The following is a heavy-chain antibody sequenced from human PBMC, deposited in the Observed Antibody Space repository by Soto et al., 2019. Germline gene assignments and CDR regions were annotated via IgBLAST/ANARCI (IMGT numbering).Heavy chain of an antibody. V-gene: IGHV3-30-3*01. J-gene: IGHJ4*02. CDR1: GFTFSSYA. CDR2: ISYDGSNK. Sequence: QVQLVESGGGVVQPGRSLRLSCAASGFTFSSYAMHWVRQAPGKGLEWVAVISYDGSNKYYADSVKGRFTISRDNSKNTLYLQMNSLRAEDTAVYYCARVEYGSGSYYNYWGQGTLVTVSS. CDR3: ARVEYGSGSYYNY. D-gene: IGHD3-10*01.